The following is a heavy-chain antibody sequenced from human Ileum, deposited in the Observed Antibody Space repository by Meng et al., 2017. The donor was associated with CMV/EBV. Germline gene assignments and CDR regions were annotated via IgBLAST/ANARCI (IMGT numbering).Heavy chain of an antibody. CDR1: GFTFSSYW. CDR2: INSDGSNT. J-gene: IGHJ6*02. V-gene: IGHV3-74*01. CDR3: ARDQSGYYTLGGGMDV. Sequence: GESLKISCAASGFTFSSYWMHWVRQAPGKGLVWVSRINSDGSNTNYADSVKGRFTISRDNAKNTLYLQMSSLRAEDTAVYYCARDQSGYYTLGGGMDVWGQGTTVTVSS. D-gene: IGHD3-3*01.